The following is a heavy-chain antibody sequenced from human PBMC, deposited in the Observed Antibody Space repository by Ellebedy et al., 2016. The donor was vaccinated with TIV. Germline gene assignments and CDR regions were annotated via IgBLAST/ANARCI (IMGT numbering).Heavy chain of an antibody. CDR3: ASLSSAWPLIAPRFDC. CDR1: GASITSITYY. V-gene: IGHV4-39*01. J-gene: IGHJ4*02. CDR2: VSYGGTT. Sequence: SETLSLXCTVSGASITSITYYWGWIRQPPGKGLEWIGSVSYGGTTYYEPSLKTRLTISVDASKTQFSLKLRSVTAADTAVYYCASLSSAWPLIAPRFDCWGQGALVSVSS. D-gene: IGHD6-25*01.